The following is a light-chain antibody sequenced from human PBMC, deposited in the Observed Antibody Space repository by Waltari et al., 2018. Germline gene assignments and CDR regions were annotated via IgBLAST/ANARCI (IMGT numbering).Light chain of an antibody. CDR3: HQYYNSPLT. J-gene: IGKJ4*01. Sequence: DIVMIQSPESLAVSAGERATINCKSSQTLLYTSNNKIHLAWYQQKSGQPPKVLLYWSSTRAPGVSERFSGSGSGTNFSLTISGLQAEDVGIYYCHQYYNSPLTFGGGTRVEI. CDR1: QTLLYTSNNKIH. CDR2: WSS. V-gene: IGKV4-1*01.